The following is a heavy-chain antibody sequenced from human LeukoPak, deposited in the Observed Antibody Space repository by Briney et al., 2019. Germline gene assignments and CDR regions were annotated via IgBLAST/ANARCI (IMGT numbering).Heavy chain of an antibody. V-gene: IGHV3-23*01. Sequence: PGGSLRLSCAASGFTFSNYATSWVRQAPGKGLEWVSAILGSGVTTYYADSVKGRFTVSRDNSKSTLYLQMNTLRAEDTALYYCAKWGDYDVLTGYYVPDYWGQGTLVTVSS. CDR3: AKWGDYDVLTGYYVPDY. CDR2: ILGSGVTT. J-gene: IGHJ4*02. D-gene: IGHD3-9*01. CDR1: GFTFSNYA.